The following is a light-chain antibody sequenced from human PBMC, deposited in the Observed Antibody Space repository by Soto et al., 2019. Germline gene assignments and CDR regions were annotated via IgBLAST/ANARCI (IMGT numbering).Light chain of an antibody. CDR1: SSDVGSYNY. CDR2: DVS. J-gene: IGLJ2*01. CDR3: CSYTSSNALV. V-gene: IGLV2-14*03. Sequence: QSALTQPASVSGSPGQSITISCTGTSSDVGSYNYVSWYQHHPGKAPKLMIYDVSNRPSGVSNRFSGSKSGNTASLTISGLQAEDEADYYCCSYTSSNALVFCGGTKLTVL.